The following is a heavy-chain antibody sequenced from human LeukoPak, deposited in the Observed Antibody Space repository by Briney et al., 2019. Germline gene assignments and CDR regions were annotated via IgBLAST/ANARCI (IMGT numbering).Heavy chain of an antibody. V-gene: IGHV3-30*04. Sequence: GGSLRLSCAASGFTFSDYAMHWVRQAPGEGLQWLAVIRHDGGNQDHADSVKGRFILSRDNSKNTLDWQKNSLTPEDTAVYYCVRDVQRGYTYRAVLGHWGQGTLVIVSS. J-gene: IGHJ5*02. CDR2: IRHDGGNQ. CDR1: GFTFSDYA. D-gene: IGHD5-18*01. CDR3: VRDVQRGYTYRAVLGH.